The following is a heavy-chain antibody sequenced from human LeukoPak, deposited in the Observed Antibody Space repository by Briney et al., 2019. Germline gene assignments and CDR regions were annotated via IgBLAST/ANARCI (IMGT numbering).Heavy chain of an antibody. V-gene: IGHV4-39*01. D-gene: IGHD3-10*01. Sequence: PSETLSLTCTVSGGSISSSSYYWGWIRQPPGKGLEWIGNIYYSGSTYYNPSLMSQVTMSVDTSKNQFSLKLNSVTAADTAVYYCARTYFASGTYYNNYFDTWGQGTLVTVSS. CDR1: GGSISSSSYY. CDR2: IYYSGST. J-gene: IGHJ4*02. CDR3: ARTYFASGTYYNNYFDT.